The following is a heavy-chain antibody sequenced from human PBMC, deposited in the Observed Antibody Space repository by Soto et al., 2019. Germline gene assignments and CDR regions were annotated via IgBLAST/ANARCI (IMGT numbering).Heavy chain of an antibody. CDR1: GFIFENFG. D-gene: IGHD1-26*01. CDR2: ISGSGFKK. Sequence: SLRLSCAASGFIFENFGMSWVRQAPGKGLEWISSISGSGFKKYYADSVKGRFTISRDKSKSTVYLELNNLSAEDTAVYHCAKNQGVELVPLATVDWFDPWGQGSVVTVSS. J-gene: IGHJ5*02. V-gene: IGHV3-23*01. CDR3: AKNQGVELVPLATVDWFDP.